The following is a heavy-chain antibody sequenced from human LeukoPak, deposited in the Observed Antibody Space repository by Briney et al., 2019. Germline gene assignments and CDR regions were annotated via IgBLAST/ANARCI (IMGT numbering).Heavy chain of an antibody. D-gene: IGHD5-18*01. J-gene: IGHJ4*02. V-gene: IGHV3-23*01. CDR1: GFTFSSYA. Sequence: PGGSLRLSCAASGFTFSSYAMSWVRQGPGKGLEWVSAISGRGGSTYYADSVKGRFTISRDNSKNTLYLQMNSLRTEDTAVYYCAKDSSYSYIDYWGQGTLVTVSS. CDR3: AKDSSYSYIDY. CDR2: ISGRGGST.